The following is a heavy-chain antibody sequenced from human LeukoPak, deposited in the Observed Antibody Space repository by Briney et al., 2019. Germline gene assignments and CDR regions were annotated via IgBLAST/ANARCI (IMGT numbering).Heavy chain of an antibody. Sequence: SETLSLTCAVYGGSFSGYYWSWIRQPPGKGLEWIGEINHSGSTNYNPTLKSRVTISLDTSKNQLSLKLSSVTAADTAVYYCARGQSVVVPAAIRGSGRPNYYYYYGMDVCGQGTTVTVSS. CDR1: GGSFSGYY. J-gene: IGHJ6*02. V-gene: IGHV4-34*01. D-gene: IGHD2-2*02. CDR2: INHSGST. CDR3: ARGQSVVVPAAIRGSGRPNYYYYYGMDV.